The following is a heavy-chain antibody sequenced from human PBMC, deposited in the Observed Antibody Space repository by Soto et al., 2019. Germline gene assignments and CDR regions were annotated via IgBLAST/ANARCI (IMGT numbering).Heavy chain of an antibody. Sequence: QVQLVQSGAEVKKPGASVKVSCKASGYTFTSYAMHWVRQAPGQRLEWMGWINAGNGNTKYSQKFQGRVTITRDTSASTAYMELSSLRSEDTAVYYCARGAWILTGLGYWGQGTLVTVSS. J-gene: IGHJ4*02. CDR1: GYTFTSYA. D-gene: IGHD3-9*01. V-gene: IGHV1-3*01. CDR3: ARGAWILTGLGY. CDR2: INAGNGNT.